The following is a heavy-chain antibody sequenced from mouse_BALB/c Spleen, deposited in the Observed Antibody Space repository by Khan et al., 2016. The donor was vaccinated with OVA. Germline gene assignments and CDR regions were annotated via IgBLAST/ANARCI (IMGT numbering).Heavy chain of an antibody. V-gene: IGHV1-54*01. Sequence: QVQLKQSGTELVRPGTSVKVSCKASGYAFTHYLIEWVKQRPGQGLEWIGVINPGSGGTNYNEKFEGKATLTADNSSSTAYMHLSSLTSDDSAVYFCAKGFYSSYVAWLAYWGQGTMVTVSA. CDR2: INPGSGGT. CDR3: AKGFYSSYVAWLAY. CDR1: GYAFTHYL. J-gene: IGHJ3*01. D-gene: IGHD2-12*01.